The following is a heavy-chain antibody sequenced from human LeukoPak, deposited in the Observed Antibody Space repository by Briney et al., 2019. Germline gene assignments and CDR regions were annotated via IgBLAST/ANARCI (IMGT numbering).Heavy chain of an antibody. V-gene: IGHV3-48*04. CDR1: GFIFSDYS. CDR3: ARDHNYAFDN. D-gene: IGHD1-1*01. Sequence: PGGSLRLSCAAAGFIFSDYSMNWGRQAPEKGLEWISYIGIDSGNTKYADSVKGRFTISADSARNSLYLQMNSLRVEDTAVYYCARDHNYAFDNWGQGTLVTVSS. CDR2: IGIDSGNT. J-gene: IGHJ4*02.